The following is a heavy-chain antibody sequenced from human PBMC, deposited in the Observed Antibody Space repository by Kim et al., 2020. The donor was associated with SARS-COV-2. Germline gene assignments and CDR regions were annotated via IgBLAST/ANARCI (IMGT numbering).Heavy chain of an antibody. CDR2: SNK. V-gene: IGHV3-33*01. CDR3: AREDMVAPDY. J-gene: IGHJ4*02. D-gene: IGHD2-15*01. Sequence: SNKSYASPVKGRFTISRDNSKNALYLHMNSLRAEDTAVYYCAREDMVAPDYWGQGTLVTVSS.